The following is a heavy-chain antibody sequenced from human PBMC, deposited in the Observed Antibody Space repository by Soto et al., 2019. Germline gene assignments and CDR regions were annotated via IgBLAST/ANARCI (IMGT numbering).Heavy chain of an antibody. V-gene: IGHV1-3*01. Sequence: ASVKVSCKASGYTFTSYAMHWVRQAPGQRLEWMGWINAGNGNTNSSQKFQGRVTITRDTSATTAYMEMSSLRSEDTAVYYCARDRGPRSGWHNYYYGMDVWGQGTTVTVSS. CDR3: ARDRGPRSGWHNYYYGMDV. CDR1: GYTFTSYA. J-gene: IGHJ6*02. D-gene: IGHD6-19*01. CDR2: INAGNGNT.